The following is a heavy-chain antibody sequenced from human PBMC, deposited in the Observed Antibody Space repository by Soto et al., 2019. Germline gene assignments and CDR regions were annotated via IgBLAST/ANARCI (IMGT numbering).Heavy chain of an antibody. D-gene: IGHD4-17*01. Sequence: QVQLVQSGAEVKKPGSSVKVSCKASADTFNSYSLSWLRQAPGQRLEWRGGITPVFGTADYAQSFEDRLTITADDATSTVYMERSSLRADDTAVHYCARSLEGTTVTNWFDPWGQGALVTVSS. V-gene: IGHV1-69*01. J-gene: IGHJ5*02. CDR2: ITPVFGTA. CDR3: ARSLEGTTVTNWFDP. CDR1: ADTFNSYS.